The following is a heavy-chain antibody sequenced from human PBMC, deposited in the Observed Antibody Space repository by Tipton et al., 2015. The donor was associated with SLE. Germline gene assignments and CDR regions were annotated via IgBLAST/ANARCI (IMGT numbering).Heavy chain of an antibody. J-gene: IGHJ4*02. CDR1: GGSISSGSYF. CDR3: ARDQTGLFDY. CDR2: ISTSGST. V-gene: IGHV4-61*02. D-gene: IGHD1-1*01. Sequence: LRLSCTVSGGSISSGSYFWSWIRQPAGKGLEWIGRISTSGSTSYNPSLKSRVTMSVDTSKNQISLKLSSVTAADTAVYYCARDQTGLFDYWGQGTLVTVSS.